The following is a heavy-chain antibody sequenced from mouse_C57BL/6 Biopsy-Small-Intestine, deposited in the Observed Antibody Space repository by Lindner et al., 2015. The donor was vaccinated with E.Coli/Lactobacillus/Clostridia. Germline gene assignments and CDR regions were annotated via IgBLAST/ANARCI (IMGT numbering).Heavy chain of an antibody. J-gene: IGHJ2*01. Sequence: VQLQESGAELVRPGTSVKVSCRASGFAFTTYLIEWVKQRPGQGLEWIGVINPGGGDTNYNEKFKDKATLTADKSSSTAYMQLSSLTSEDSAVYFCARNYNSNWRVDYWGQGTTLTVSS. D-gene: IGHD2-5*01. V-gene: IGHV1-54*01. CDR3: ARNYNSNWRVDY. CDR1: GFAFTTYL. CDR2: INPGGGDT.